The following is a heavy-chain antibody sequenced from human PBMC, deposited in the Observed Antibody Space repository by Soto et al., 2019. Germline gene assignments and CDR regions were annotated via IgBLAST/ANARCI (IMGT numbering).Heavy chain of an antibody. Sequence: PSETLSLTCAVYGGSFSGYYWSWIRQPPGKGLEWIGEINHSGSTNYNPSLKSRVTISVDTSKNQFSLKLSSVTAADTAVYYCARVYQVWSGYYIGYYYYGMDVWGQGTTVTVSS. CDR1: GGSFSGYY. CDR3: ARVYQVWSGYYIGYYYYGMDV. V-gene: IGHV4-34*01. D-gene: IGHD3-3*01. J-gene: IGHJ6*02. CDR2: INHSGST.